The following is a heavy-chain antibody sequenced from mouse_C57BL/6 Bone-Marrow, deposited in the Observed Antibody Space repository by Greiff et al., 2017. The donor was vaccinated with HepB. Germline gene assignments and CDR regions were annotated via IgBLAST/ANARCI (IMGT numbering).Heavy chain of an antibody. V-gene: IGHV1-42*01. Sequence: VQLQQSGPELVKPGASVKISCKASGYSFTGYYMNWVKQSPEKSLEWIGEINPSTGGTTYNQKFKGKSTLTVDKSSSTAYMQLSSLTSEDSSVYYCARGDYLYYFDYWGQGTTLTVSS. J-gene: IGHJ2*01. D-gene: IGHD2-4*01. CDR1: GYSFTGYY. CDR2: INPSTGGT. CDR3: ARGDYLYYFDY.